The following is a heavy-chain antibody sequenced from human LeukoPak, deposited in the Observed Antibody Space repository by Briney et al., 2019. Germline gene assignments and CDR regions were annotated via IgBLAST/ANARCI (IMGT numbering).Heavy chain of an antibody. D-gene: IGHD3-22*01. V-gene: IGHV4-39*01. J-gene: IGHJ3*02. Sequence: SETLSLTCTVSGGSISSSSYYWGWSRQPPGKGLEWIGSIYYSGSTYYNPSLKSRVTISVDTSKNQFSLKLSSVTAADTAVYYCARLLHSSGYRGAFDIWGQGTMVTVSS. CDR2: IYYSGST. CDR1: GGSISSSSYY. CDR3: ARLLHSSGYRGAFDI.